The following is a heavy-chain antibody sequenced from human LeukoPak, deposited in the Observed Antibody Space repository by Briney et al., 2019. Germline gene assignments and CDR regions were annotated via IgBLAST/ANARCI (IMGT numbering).Heavy chain of an antibody. CDR3: ARVTRRITGTAFDY. J-gene: IGHJ4*02. Sequence: GGSLRLSCAASGFTFSSHWMSWVRQAPGKGLEWVANIKQDGSEKYYVDSVKGRFTISGDNAKNSLYLQMNSLRAEDTAVYYCARVTRRITGTAFDYWGQGTLVTVSS. V-gene: IGHV3-7*01. D-gene: IGHD1-20*01. CDR2: IKQDGSEK. CDR1: GFTFSSHW.